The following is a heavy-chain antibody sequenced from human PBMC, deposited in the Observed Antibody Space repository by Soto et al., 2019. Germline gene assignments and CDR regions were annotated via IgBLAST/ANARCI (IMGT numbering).Heavy chain of an antibody. CDR1: GFSLSTSGVG. V-gene: IGHV2-5*01. J-gene: IGHJ4*02. CDR2: IYWNDDK. D-gene: IGHD3-22*01. CDR3: AHRNRGYYDSSGYYYLDLDY. Sequence: SGPTLVNPTQTLTLTCTFSGFSLSTSGVGVGWIRQPPGKALEWLALIYWNDDKSYSKSLKSRLTITKDTSNNQVVLIMNNIGPVDTATYYCAHRNRGYYDSSGYYYLDLDYWGQGTLVPVSS.